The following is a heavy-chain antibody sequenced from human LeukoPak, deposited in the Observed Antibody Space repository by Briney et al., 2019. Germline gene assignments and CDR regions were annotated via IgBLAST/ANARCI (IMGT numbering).Heavy chain of an antibody. CDR1: AFTFSNYW. CDR2: IKQDGSEK. D-gene: IGHD6-19*01. CDR3: AKESGYSTGWYSDY. J-gene: IGHJ4*02. V-gene: IGHV3-7*03. Sequence: GGSLRLSCAASAFTFSNYWMSWVRQAPGKGLEWVANIKQDGSEKYYVDSVKGRFTISRDNSKNTLYLQMNSLRAEDTAVYYCAKESGYSTGWYSDYWGQGTLVTVSS.